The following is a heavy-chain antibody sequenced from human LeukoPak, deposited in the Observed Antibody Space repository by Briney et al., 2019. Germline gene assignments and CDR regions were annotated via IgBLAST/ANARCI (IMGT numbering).Heavy chain of an antibody. Sequence: SETLSLTCPVSGGSISSYYLSWIRQPAGKGLEWLGRIHTSGSTNYRPSLKSRVTMSVNTSKNQFSLKLSSVTAADTAVYYCARDTLVGGTWNYYYYMDVWGKGTTVTISS. CDR2: IHTSGST. CDR1: GGSISSYY. D-gene: IGHD1-26*01. J-gene: IGHJ6*03. CDR3: ARDTLVGGTWNYYYYMDV. V-gene: IGHV4-4*07.